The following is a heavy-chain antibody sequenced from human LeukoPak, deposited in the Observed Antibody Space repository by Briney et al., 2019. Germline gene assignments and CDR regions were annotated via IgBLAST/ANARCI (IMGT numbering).Heavy chain of an antibody. CDR3: AKDRSTYSYGYADFDY. D-gene: IGHD5-18*01. V-gene: IGHV4-34*01. Sequence: SETLSLTCAVYGGSFSGYYWSWIRQPPGKGLEWIGEINHSGSTNYNPSLKSRVTISVDTSKNQFSLKLSSVTAADTAVYYCAKDRSTYSYGYADFDYWGQGTLVTVSS. CDR1: GGSFSGYY. CDR2: INHSGST. J-gene: IGHJ4*02.